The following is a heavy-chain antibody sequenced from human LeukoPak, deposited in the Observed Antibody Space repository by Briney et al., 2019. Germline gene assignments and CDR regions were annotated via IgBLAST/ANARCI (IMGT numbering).Heavy chain of an antibody. CDR1: GFTFSTYG. J-gene: IGHJ4*02. CDR2: ISGSGDNT. D-gene: IGHD6-19*01. CDR3: ARRSGIGEAGAFDY. Sequence: GGSLRLSCAASGFTFSTYGMSWVRQAPGKGLEWVSTISGSGDNTYYADYVKGRFTISRDNSKSTLYLQMNSLRDEDMAVYYCARRSGIGEAGAFDYWGQGTLVTVSS. V-gene: IGHV3-23*01.